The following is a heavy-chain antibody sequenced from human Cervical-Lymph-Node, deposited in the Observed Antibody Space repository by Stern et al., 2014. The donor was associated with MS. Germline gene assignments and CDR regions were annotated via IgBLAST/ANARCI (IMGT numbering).Heavy chain of an antibody. CDR3: ARDTSSPERSDW. CDR2: ITNVGST. CDR1: GFTVSRDY. D-gene: IGHD1-1*01. Sequence: VQLVESGGGVTQPGGSLRLSCTASGFTVSRDYMTWVRQAPGKGLERVSLITNVGSTFYTDSVKGRFTISRDDSKNTVYLHMTSLRAEDTAMYYCARDTSSPERSDWWGQGTLVTVSS. J-gene: IGHJ4*02. V-gene: IGHV3-53*01.